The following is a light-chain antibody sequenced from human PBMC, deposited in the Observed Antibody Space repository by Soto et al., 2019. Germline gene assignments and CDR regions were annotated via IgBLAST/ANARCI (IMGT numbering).Light chain of an antibody. CDR1: QSISRD. J-gene: IGKJ4*01. CDR2: AAS. CDR3: QQNYSTPLA. V-gene: IGKV1-39*01. Sequence: GDRVTITCRASQSISRDLNWYQQKPGKAPNLLIYAASTLESGVPSRFSGSGSGTDFTLTISSLQLEDFATYYCQQNYSTPLAFGGGTRWIS.